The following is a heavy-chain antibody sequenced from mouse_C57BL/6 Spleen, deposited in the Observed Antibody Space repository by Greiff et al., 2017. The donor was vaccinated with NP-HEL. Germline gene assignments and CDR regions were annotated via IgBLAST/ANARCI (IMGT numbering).Heavy chain of an antibody. CDR1: GYAFSSSW. J-gene: IGHJ2*01. CDR2: IYPGDGDT. V-gene: IGHV1-82*01. CDR3: AREEDYFDY. Sequence: QVQLQQSGPELVKPGASVKISCKASGYAFSSSWMHWVKQRPGKGLEWIGRIYPGDGDTNYNGKFKGKATLTADKSSSTAYMQLSSLTSEDSAVYFCAREEDYFDYGGQGTTLTVSS.